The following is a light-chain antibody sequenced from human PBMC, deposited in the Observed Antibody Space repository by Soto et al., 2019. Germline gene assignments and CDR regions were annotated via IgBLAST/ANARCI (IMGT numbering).Light chain of an antibody. CDR2: DAS. J-gene: IGKJ4*01. V-gene: IGKV1-39*01. CDR1: QSISSY. Sequence: DIQMTQSPSSLSASVGDMFTITCRASQSISSYLNWYQQRPGKAPTPLISDASSLQSGVPSRSSGTGSGTDFTLTISSLQPEHFAAYYCPQSYSTPNELTFGEGTKV. CDR3: PQSYSTPNELT.